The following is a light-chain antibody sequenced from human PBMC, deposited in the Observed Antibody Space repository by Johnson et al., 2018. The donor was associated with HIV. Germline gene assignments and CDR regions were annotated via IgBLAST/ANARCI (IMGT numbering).Light chain of an antibody. CDR3: GTWDSSLSVYV. V-gene: IGLV1-51*01. J-gene: IGLJ1*01. Sequence: HSVLTKPPSVSAAPGQKVTISCSGSSSNIGNNYVSWYQQLPGTAPKLLIYDNNKRPSGIPDRFSGSKSGTSATLGITGLQTGDEADYYCGTWDSSLSVYVFGTGTKVTVL. CDR1: SSNIGNNY. CDR2: DNN.